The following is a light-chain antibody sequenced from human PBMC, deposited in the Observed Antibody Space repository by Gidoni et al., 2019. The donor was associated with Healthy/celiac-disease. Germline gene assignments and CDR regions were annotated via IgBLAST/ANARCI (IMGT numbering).Light chain of an antibody. Sequence: IVLTQSPGTLSLSPGERATLSCRASQSVSSSYLAWYQQKPGQAPRLLIYGASSRATGIPDRFSGSGSGTDFTLTISRLEPEDFAVYDCQQYATFGQGTKVEIK. V-gene: IGKV3-20*01. J-gene: IGKJ1*01. CDR3: QQYAT. CDR2: GAS. CDR1: QSVSSSY.